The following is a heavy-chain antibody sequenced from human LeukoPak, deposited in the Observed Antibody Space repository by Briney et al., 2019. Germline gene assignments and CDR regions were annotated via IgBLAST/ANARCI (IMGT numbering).Heavy chain of an antibody. CDR2: IGGRGDNT. J-gene: IGHJ4*02. CDR3: AKNGGDSYGTGHFDY. CDR1: GFTFSSYA. D-gene: IGHD2-21*02. Sequence: GGSLRLSCAASGFTFSSYAMTWVRQAPRKGLEWVSAIGGRGDNTYYADSVRGRFTISRDNSKSTLYLQMNSLRAEDTAIYYCAKNGGDSYGTGHFDYWGQGTLVTVSS. V-gene: IGHV3-23*01.